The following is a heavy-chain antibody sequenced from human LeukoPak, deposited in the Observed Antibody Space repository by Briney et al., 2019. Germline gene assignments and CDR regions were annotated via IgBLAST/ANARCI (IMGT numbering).Heavy chain of an antibody. J-gene: IGHJ3*02. CDR1: GGSISIYY. Sequence: PAETQSLPRIVSGGSISIYYRSWIRQPAGKGLEWIGRIYSSGSTNYNPSLKSRVTMSVDTSKNQFSLKLSSVTAADTAVYYCATQTYGNEAFDIWGQGTIVTVSP. CDR3: ATQTYGNEAFDI. D-gene: IGHD1-1*01. CDR2: IYSSGST. V-gene: IGHV4-4*07.